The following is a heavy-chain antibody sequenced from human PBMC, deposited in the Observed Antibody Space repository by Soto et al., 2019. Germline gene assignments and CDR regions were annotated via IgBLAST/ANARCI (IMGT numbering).Heavy chain of an antibody. CDR3: VGGQYYFDY. D-gene: IGHD3-10*01. CDR1: GFPFTSYG. V-gene: IGHV3-30*03. Sequence: QVQLVESRGGVVQPGRSLRLSCAASGFPFTSYGMHWVREGPGKGLEWVAVISYDGSNKFYADSVKGRFTISRDNSKNTLYLHMNSLRPEDTALYYCVGGQYYFDYRGQGTLVIVSS. J-gene: IGHJ4*02. CDR2: ISYDGSNK.